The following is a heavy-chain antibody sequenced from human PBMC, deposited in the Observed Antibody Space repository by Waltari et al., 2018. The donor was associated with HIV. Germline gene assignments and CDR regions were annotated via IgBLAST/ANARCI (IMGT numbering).Heavy chain of an antibody. Sequence: QVQLQQWGAGLLKPSETLSLTCAVYGGSFSGYYWSWIRQPPGKGLEWIGEINQRVHTNYNPSLKSRVTISVDTSKNQFSLTLSSVTAADTAVYYCARGVSSTSDPDLGFWSGYYTGWGQGTLVTVSS. CDR2: INQRVHT. D-gene: IGHD3-3*01. CDR3: ARGVSSTSDPDLGFWSGYYTG. CDR1: GGSFSGYY. J-gene: IGHJ4*02. V-gene: IGHV4-34*01.